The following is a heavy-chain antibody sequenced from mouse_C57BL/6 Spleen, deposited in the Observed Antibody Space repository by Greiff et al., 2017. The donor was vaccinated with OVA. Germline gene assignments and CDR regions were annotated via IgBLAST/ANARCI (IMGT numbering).Heavy chain of an antibody. V-gene: IGHV1-47*01. Sequence: VQLQESGAELVKPGASVKMSCKASGYTFTTYPIEWMKQNHGKSLEWIGNFHPYNDDTKYNEKFKGKATLTVEKSSSTVYLELSRLTSDDSAVYYCARGGYDGYYGYYFDYWGQGTTLTVSS. CDR2: FHPYNDDT. D-gene: IGHD2-3*01. CDR1: GYTFTTYP. CDR3: ARGGYDGYYGYYFDY. J-gene: IGHJ2*01.